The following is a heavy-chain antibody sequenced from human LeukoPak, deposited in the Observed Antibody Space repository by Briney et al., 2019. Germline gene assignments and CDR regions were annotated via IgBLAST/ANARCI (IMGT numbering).Heavy chain of an antibody. D-gene: IGHD3-10*01. CDR3: ARDQQVGGNYYYLDY. J-gene: IGHJ4*02. CDR1: GFSFSDYS. Sequence: GRSLRLSCAASGFSFSDYSMQWVRQAPGKGLEWVAFISYDGHYKYYADSVNGRFTISRDNSKNTLYLQMNSLRPEDTAVYFCARDQQVGGNYYYLDYWGQGTLVTVSS. V-gene: IGHV3-30*04. CDR2: ISYDGHYK.